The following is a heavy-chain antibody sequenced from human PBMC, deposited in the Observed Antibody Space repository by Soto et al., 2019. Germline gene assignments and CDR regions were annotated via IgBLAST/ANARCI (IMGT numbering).Heavy chain of an antibody. CDR3: AREGSSLYGMDV. CDR1: GFTFSDYY. CDR2: ISSSGSTI. Sequence: QVQLVEPGGGLVNTGGSLRLSCADSGFTFSDYYMSWIRQAPGKGLEWVSYISSSGSTIYYADSVKGRFTISRDNANNSLYLQMNSLRAEYTAVYYCAREGSSLYGMDVWGQGTTVTVSS. J-gene: IGHJ6*02. V-gene: IGHV3-11*01. D-gene: IGHD6-13*01.